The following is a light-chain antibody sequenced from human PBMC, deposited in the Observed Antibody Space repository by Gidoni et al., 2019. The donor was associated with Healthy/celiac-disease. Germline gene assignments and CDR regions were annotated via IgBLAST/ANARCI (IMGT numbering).Light chain of an antibody. CDR2: AAS. CDR1: KSIISY. CDR3: QQSYSTPLT. Sequence: DIQMTHPSSSLSSSVVDRVTITCRASKSIISYLNWYQQKTGKSPKLLIYAASSLESGVPSRFSGSGSGTDFTLTISSLQPEDFATYYCQQSYSTPLTFGGGTKVEIK. V-gene: IGKV1-39*01. J-gene: IGKJ4*01.